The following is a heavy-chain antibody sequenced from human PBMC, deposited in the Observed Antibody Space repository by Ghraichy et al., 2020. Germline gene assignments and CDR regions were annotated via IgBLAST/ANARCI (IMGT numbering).Heavy chain of an antibody. CDR1: GGSISSYS. Sequence: SETLSLTCTVSGGSISSYSWSWIRQPPGKGPEWIGYIYNSGSTNYNPSLKSRVTISVDTSKNQFSLKLSSLTAADTAVYFCARGLNGDYLPFDYWGQGTLVTVSS. D-gene: IGHD4-17*01. CDR3: ARGLNGDYLPFDY. CDR2: IYNSGST. V-gene: IGHV4-59*01. J-gene: IGHJ4*02.